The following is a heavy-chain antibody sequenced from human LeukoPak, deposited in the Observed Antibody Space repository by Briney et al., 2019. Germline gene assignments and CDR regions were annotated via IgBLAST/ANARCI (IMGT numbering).Heavy chain of an antibody. V-gene: IGHV1-18*04. J-gene: IGHJ5*02. Sequence: GASVKVSCKASGYTFTSYGISWVRQAPGQGLEWMGWISAYNGNTNYAQKLQGRVTMTTDTSTSTAYMELRSLRSDDTAVYYCAREQYQLARGNWFDPWGQGTLVTVSS. D-gene: IGHD2-2*01. CDR1: GYTFTSYG. CDR3: AREQYQLARGNWFDP. CDR2: ISAYNGNT.